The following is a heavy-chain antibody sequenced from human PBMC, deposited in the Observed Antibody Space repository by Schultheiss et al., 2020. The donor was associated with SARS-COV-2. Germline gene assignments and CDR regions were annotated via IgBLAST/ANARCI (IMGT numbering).Heavy chain of an antibody. CDR1: GFTFSSYS. D-gene: IGHD5-24*01. CDR2: ISSSSSYI. J-gene: IGHJ6*02. Sequence: GGSLRLSCAASGFTFSSYSMNWVRQAPGKGLEWVSYISSSSSYIYYADSVKGRFTISRDNAKNSLYLQMNSLRAEDTAVYYCARNRAGDGYNFNYYGMDVWGQGTTVTVSS. CDR3: ARNRAGDGYNFNYYGMDV. V-gene: IGHV3-21*05.